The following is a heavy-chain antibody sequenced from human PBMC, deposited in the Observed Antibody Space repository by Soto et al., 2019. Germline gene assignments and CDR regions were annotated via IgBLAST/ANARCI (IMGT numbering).Heavy chain of an antibody. CDR2: IDPSDSQT. Sequence: GESLKISCKGSVYSFAGYWITWVRQKPGKGLEWMGRIDPSDSQTYYSPSFRGHVTISVTKSITAVFLQWSSLRASDTAMYYCARQIYDSDTGPNFQYYFDSWGQGTPVTVSS. V-gene: IGHV5-10-1*01. J-gene: IGHJ4*02. D-gene: IGHD3-22*01. CDR1: VYSFAGYW. CDR3: ARQIYDSDTGPNFQYYFDS.